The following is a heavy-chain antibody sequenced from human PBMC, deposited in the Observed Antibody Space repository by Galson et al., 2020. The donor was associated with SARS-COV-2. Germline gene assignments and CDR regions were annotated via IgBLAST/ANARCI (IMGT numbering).Heavy chain of an antibody. CDR2: ISGSGGTT. D-gene: IGHD6-6*01. Sequence: GGSLRLSCAASGFTFSSYAMSRVRQAPGKGLESVSAISGSGGTTYYADSVKGRFTISRDNSKNTLYLQMNSLRAEDTAIYYCAKDYSSRRIYYYYYMDVWGKGTTVTVSS. V-gene: IGHV3-23*01. CDR3: AKDYSSRRIYYYYYMDV. CDR1: GFTFSSYA. J-gene: IGHJ6*03.